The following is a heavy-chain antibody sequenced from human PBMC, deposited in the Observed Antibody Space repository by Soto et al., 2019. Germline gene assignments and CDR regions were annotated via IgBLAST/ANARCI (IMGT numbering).Heavy chain of an antibody. D-gene: IGHD3-3*01. CDR2: IYHSGST. CDR1: GGSISSSNW. V-gene: IGHV4-4*02. Sequence: PSETLSRTCAVSGGSISSSNWWSCFRQPPGKGLECIGEIYHSGSTNYNPSLKSRVTISVDKSKNQFSLKLSSVTAADTAVYYCARPNSGYYDFWSGYYRDNWFDPWGQGTLVTVSS. J-gene: IGHJ5*02. CDR3: ARPNSGYYDFWSGYYRDNWFDP.